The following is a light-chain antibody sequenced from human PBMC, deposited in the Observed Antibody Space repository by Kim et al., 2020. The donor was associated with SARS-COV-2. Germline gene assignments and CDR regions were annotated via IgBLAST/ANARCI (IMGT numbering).Light chain of an antibody. V-gene: IGLV2-14*04. CDR1: SSDVGGYNY. CDR3: SSYASSSTLV. CDR2: DVS. Sequence: GQSFTISCSGTSSDVGGYNYVSWYQQHPGKAPKLMIYDVSERPSGVSNRCSGSKSGNTASLTISGLQAENEADYYCSSYASSSTLVFGGGTQLTVL. J-gene: IGLJ2*01.